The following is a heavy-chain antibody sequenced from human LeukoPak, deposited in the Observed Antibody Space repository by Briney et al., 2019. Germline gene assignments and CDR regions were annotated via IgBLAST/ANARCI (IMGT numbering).Heavy chain of an antibody. CDR3: ARDNSLQDMAWWFDP. J-gene: IGHJ5*02. D-gene: IGHD5-24*01. CDR2: INPTGTSS. V-gene: IGHV1-46*01. CDR1: GYTFTRHY. Sequence: ASVKVSCKSSGYTFTRHYLHWVRQAPGQGLEWVGLINPTGTSSWSVQKFQGRVTLTRDMSTSTDYMELSSLRSEDTAVYYCARDNSLQDMAWWFDPWGQGTLVIVSS.